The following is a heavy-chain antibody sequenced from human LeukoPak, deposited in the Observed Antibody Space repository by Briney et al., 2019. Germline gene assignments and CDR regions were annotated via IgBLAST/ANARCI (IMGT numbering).Heavy chain of an antibody. V-gene: IGHV3-53*01. CDR3: ARGRGHSYGQYYFNY. CDR2: IYSGGCT. J-gene: IGHJ4*02. D-gene: IGHD5-18*01. Sequence: GGSLRLSCAASGFTVSSNYMSWVRQAPGKGLEWVSVIYSGGCTYYADTVKGRFTISRDNSKNTLYLQMNSLRAEDTAVYYCARGRGHSYGQYYFNYWGQGTPVTFSS. CDR1: GFTVSSNY.